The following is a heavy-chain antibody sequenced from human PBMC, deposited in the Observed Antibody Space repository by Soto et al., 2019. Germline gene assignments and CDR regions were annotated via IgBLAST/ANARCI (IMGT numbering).Heavy chain of an antibody. CDR1: GFSLSTSGVG. Sequence: ESGPTLVNPTQTLTLTCTFSGFSLSTSGVGVGWIRQPPGKALEWLALIYWNDDKRYSPSLKSRLTITKDTSKNQVVLTMTNMDPVDTAAYYCAHRVVSSSQYYYYYYGMDVWGQGTTVTVSS. J-gene: IGHJ6*02. V-gene: IGHV2-5*01. CDR2: IYWNDDK. CDR3: AHRVVSSSQYYYYYYGMDV. D-gene: IGHD6-6*01.